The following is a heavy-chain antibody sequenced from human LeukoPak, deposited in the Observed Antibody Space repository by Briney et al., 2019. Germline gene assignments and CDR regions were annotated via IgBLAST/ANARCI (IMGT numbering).Heavy chain of an antibody. V-gene: IGHV3-48*01. CDR1: GFVFSSFA. CDR2: ISSDSGTI. J-gene: IGHJ4*02. D-gene: IGHD3-10*01. CDR3: ARDKKGIDY. Sequence: GGSLRLSCAASGFVFSSFAMNWVRQAPGKGLEWISYISSDSGTIYYADSMKGRFTISRDNARNSLYLQMNSLRAEDTAVYYCARDKKGIDYWGQGTLVTVSS.